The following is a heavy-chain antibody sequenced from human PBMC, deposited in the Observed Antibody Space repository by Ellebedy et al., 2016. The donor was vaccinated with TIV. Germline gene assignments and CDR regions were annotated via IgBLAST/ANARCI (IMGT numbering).Heavy chain of an antibody. V-gene: IGHV3-7*01. CDR2: INQGGSDK. Sequence: GESLKISCAASGFSFRSYWMSWVRQAPGKGLEWVANINQGGSDKYYVDSVKGRFTISRDNANNSLYLQMRTLRAEDTAVYYCATDGSYGDYLSPAHAFENWGQGTVVIVSS. CDR1: GFSFRSYW. D-gene: IGHD4-17*01. CDR3: ATDGSYGDYLSPAHAFEN. J-gene: IGHJ3*02.